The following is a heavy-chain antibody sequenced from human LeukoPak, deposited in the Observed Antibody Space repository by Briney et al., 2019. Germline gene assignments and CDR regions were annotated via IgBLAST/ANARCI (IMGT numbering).Heavy chain of an antibody. V-gene: IGHV3-30*04. CDR2: ISYDGSNK. Sequence: GGSLRLSCAASGFTFSSYAMHWVRQAPGKGLEWVAVISYDGSNKYYADSVKGRFTISRDNSKNTLYLQMNSLRAEDTAVYYCAKDPWGIVVVTADWFDPWGQGTLVTVSS. J-gene: IGHJ5*02. CDR3: AKDPWGIVVVTADWFDP. CDR1: GFTFSSYA. D-gene: IGHD2-21*02.